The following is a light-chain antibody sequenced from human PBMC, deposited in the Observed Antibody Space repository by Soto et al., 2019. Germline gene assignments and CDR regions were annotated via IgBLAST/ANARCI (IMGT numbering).Light chain of an antibody. CDR3: KKYNSAPLT. Sequence: DIQMTQSPSSLSASVADRVTITCRASQTVSIYLNWYRQKPGKAPELLIFAAYDLQSGVQSRFSGSGSGTDFTLTIRSLQPEDVATYYCKKYNSAPLTFGGGTKVDIK. J-gene: IGKJ4*01. CDR1: QTVSIY. V-gene: IGKV1-39*01. CDR2: AAY.